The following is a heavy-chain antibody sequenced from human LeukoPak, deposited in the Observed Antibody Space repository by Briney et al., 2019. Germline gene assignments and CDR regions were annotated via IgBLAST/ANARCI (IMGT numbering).Heavy chain of an antibody. J-gene: IGHJ3*02. CDR3: ASQRWLQSRAAFDI. CDR1: GSSFTSYW. V-gene: IGHV5-51*01. Sequence: GASLKISCKGSGSSFTSYWIGGVRQMPGKGLEWMGIIYPGDSDTRYSPSFQGQVTISADKSISTPYLQWSSLKASDTAMYYCASQRWLQSRAAFDIWGQGTMVTVSS. CDR2: IYPGDSDT. D-gene: IGHD5-24*01.